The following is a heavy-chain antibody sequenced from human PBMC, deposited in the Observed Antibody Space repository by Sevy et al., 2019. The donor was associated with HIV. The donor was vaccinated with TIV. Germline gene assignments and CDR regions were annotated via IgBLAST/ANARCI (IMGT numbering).Heavy chain of an antibody. D-gene: IGHD3-10*01. J-gene: IGHJ6*02. V-gene: IGHV3-43D*04. Sequence: GGSLRLSCAASGFTFDDYAMHWVRQAPGKGLEWVSLISWDGGSTYYADSVKGRFTISRDNSKNSLYLQMNSLRAEDTALYYRAKDFSYYGSGSYYRHYYYYYGMDVWGQGTTVTVSS. CDR3: AKDFSYYGSGSYYRHYYYYYGMDV. CDR2: ISWDGGST. CDR1: GFTFDDYA.